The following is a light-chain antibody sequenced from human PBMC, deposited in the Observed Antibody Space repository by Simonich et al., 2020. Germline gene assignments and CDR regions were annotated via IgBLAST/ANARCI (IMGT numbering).Light chain of an antibody. CDR2: AAS. CDR1: QGISSY. J-gene: IGKJ5*01. Sequence: DIQMTQSPSSLSASVGDRVTITCRASQGISSYLNWYQQKPGKAPKLLIYAASSLQSGFPSRFSGSGSGTDFTLTISSLQPEDFATYYCQQSYSTLSITFGQGTRLEIK. CDR3: QQSYSTLSIT. V-gene: IGKV1-39*01.